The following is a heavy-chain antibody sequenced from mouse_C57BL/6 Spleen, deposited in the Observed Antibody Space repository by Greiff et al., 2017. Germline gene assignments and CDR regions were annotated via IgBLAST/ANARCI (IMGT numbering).Heavy chain of an antibody. Sequence: VQLQQSGAELVRPGASVKLSCTASGFNIKDDYMHWVKQRPEQGLEWIGWIDPENGDTEYASKFQGKATITADTSSNTAYLQLSSLTSEDTAVYYCIRRYFDYWGQGTTLTVSS. V-gene: IGHV14-4*01. J-gene: IGHJ2*01. CDR1: GFNIKDDY. CDR3: IRRYFDY. CDR2: IDPENGDT.